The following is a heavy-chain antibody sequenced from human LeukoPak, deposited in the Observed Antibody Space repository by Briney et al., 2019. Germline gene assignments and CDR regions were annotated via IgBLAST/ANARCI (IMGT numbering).Heavy chain of an antibody. J-gene: IGHJ5*02. CDR3: ARDYYDSSGYFNWFDP. Sequence: SETLSLTCTVSGGSISSSSYYWGWIRQPPGKGLEWIGSIYYSGSTYYNPSLKSQVTISVDTSKNQFSLKLSSATAADTAEYYCARDYYDSSGYFNWFDPWGQGTLVTVSS. CDR1: GGSISSSSYY. D-gene: IGHD3-22*01. CDR2: IYYSGST. V-gene: IGHV4-39*07.